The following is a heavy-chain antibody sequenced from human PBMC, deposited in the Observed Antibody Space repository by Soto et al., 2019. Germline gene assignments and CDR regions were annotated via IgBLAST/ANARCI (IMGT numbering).Heavy chain of an antibody. CDR1: GFIFSAYW. CDR2: INPDGSEK. CDR3: VRARIDV. Sequence: EVQLVESGGGLVQPGGSLRLSCAASGFIFSAYWMTWVRQAPGKGLEWVANINPDGSEKYYEDSVKGRFTISRDNVKNSLFLQVNNLRAEDTALYYCVRARIDVWGRGTLVTVSS. V-gene: IGHV3-7*01. J-gene: IGHJ2*01.